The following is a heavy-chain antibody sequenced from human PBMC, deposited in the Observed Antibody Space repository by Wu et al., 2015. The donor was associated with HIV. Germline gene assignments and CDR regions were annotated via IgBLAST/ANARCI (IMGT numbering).Heavy chain of an antibody. CDR3: VSSAGTSYYFDY. J-gene: IGHJ4*02. Sequence: QVQLVQSGAEVKKPGASVKVSCKASGYTFTGYYMHWVRQAPGQGLEWMGWINPNSGGSGGTNYAQKFQGRVTMTRDTSISTAYMELSRLRSADTAVYYCVSSAGTSYYFDYWGXGTLVTVSS. D-gene: IGHD2-2*01. V-gene: IGHV1-2*02. CDR1: GYTFTGYY. CDR2: INPNSGGSGGT.